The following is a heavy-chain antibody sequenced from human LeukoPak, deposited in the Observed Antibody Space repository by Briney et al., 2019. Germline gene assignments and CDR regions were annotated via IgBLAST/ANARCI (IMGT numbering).Heavy chain of an antibody. J-gene: IGHJ4*02. V-gene: IGHV4-4*09. CDR2: IHSSGGS. CDR3: ARLGSYHDF. CDR1: GASISNYY. Sequence: KSSETLCLTCTVSGASISNYYWSWIRQTPEKGLEWMGHIHSSGGSSYYASLKSRLTLSIDTSRNQLSLKLPSPTAADTAVHFCARLGSYHDFWGQGALVTVSS. D-gene: IGHD1-26*01.